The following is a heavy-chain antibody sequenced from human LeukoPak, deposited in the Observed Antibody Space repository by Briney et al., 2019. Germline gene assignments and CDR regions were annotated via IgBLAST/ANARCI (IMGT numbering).Heavy chain of an antibody. Sequence: SETLSLTCTVSGGSINSYYWSWIRQPPGKRLEWIGYIYYSGSTNYNPSLKSRVTISVDTSKKQFSLKLSSVTAADTAVYYCARHRPGPYDYWGQGTLVTVS. CDR1: GGSINSYY. CDR2: IYYSGST. V-gene: IGHV4-59*08. J-gene: IGHJ4*02. CDR3: ARHRPGPYDY.